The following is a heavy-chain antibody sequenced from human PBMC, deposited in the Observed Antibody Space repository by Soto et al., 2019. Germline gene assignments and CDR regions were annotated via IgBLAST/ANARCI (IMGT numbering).Heavy chain of an antibody. CDR2: ISYDGSNK. CDR1: GFTFSSYA. J-gene: IGHJ6*02. CDR3: ARVAGPYYYYYYCMDV. D-gene: IGHD6-19*01. V-gene: IGHV3-30-3*01. Sequence: GGSLRLSCAASGFTFSSYAMHWGRQAPGKGLEWVAVISYDGSNKYYADSVKGRFTISRDKSKNTLYLQMNSLRPEDTAVYYCARVAGPYYYYYYCMDVWGQGTTVTVSS.